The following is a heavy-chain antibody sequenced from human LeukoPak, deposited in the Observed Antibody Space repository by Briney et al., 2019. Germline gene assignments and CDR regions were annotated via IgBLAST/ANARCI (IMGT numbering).Heavy chain of an antibody. D-gene: IGHD3-9*01. V-gene: IGHV3-30*02. CDR2: IRYDGSNK. CDR3: ARRGYFDWLAPNDAFDI. J-gene: IGHJ3*02. CDR1: GFTFSSYG. Sequence: GGSLRLSCAASGFTFSSYGMHWVRQAPGKGLEWVAFIRYDGSNKYYADSVKGRFTISRDNSKNTLYLQMNSLRAEDTAVYYCARRGYFDWLAPNDAFDIWGQGTMVTVSS.